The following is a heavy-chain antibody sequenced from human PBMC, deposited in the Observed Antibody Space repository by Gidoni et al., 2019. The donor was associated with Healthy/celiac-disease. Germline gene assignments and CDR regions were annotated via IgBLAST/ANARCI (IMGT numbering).Heavy chain of an antibody. D-gene: IGHD1-26*01. CDR2: ISAYNGNT. J-gene: IGHJ4*02. V-gene: IGHV1-18*04. Sequence: QVQLVQSGAEVKQPGASVKISCKTSGYTFTSYGISWLRQAPGQGLEWMGWISAYNGNTTYEQTLQGRVTRTTDTSTSTAYMELRSLRSDETAVYYCARDRVGATYYFDYWGQGTLVTVSS. CDR1: GYTFTSYG. CDR3: ARDRVGATYYFDY.